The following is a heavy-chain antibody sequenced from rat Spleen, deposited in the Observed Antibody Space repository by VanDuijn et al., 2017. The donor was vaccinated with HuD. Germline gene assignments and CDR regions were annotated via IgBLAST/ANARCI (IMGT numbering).Heavy chain of an antibody. J-gene: IGHJ4*01. CDR3: ARHNSGYGVMDA. Sequence: EVQLVATGGGLVQPGRSLKLSCVASGFTFSSYWMYWVRQAPGKGLEWISSINPDGGHTYYPDSVRGRFTTSRDNAENTLYLQMASLRSEDTATYFCARHNSGYGVMDAWGQGASVTVSS. CDR1: GFTFSSYW. D-gene: IGHD4-3*01. CDR2: INPDGGHT. V-gene: IGHV5-58*01.